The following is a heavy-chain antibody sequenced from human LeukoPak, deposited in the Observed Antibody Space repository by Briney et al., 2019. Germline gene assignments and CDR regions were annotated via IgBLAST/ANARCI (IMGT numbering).Heavy chain of an antibody. D-gene: IGHD1-26*01. J-gene: IGHJ4*02. CDR3: ASDSVGATTQLGY. CDR1: GFTFSSYS. V-gene: IGHV3-21*01. Sequence: GGSLRLSCAASGFTFSSYSMNWVRQAPGKGLEWVSSISSSSSYIYYADSVKGRFTISRDNAKNSLYLQMNSLRAEDTAVYYCASDSVGATTQLGYWGQGTLVTVSS. CDR2: ISSSSSYI.